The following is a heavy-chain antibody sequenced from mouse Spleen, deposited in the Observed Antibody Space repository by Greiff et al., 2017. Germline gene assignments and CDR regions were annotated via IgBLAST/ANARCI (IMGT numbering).Heavy chain of an antibody. Sequence: QVQLQQPGAELVKPGASVKMSCKASGYTFTSYWITWVKQRPGQGLEWIGDIYPGSGSTNYNEKFKSKATLTVDTSSSTAYMQLSSLTSEDSAVYYCAREVPPYYYGSEAYWGQGTLVTVSA. J-gene: IGHJ3*01. CDR3: AREVPPYYYGSEAY. V-gene: IGHV1-55*01. D-gene: IGHD1-1*01. CDR1: GYTFTSYW. CDR2: IYPGSGST.